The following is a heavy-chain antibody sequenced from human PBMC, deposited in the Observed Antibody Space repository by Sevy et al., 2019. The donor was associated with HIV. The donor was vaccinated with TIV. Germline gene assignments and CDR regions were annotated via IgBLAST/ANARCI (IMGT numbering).Heavy chain of an antibody. D-gene: IGHD6-19*01. CDR1: GFTFTNFW. CDR2: VNNDGSGQ. Sequence: GESLKISCAASGFTFTNFWMSWVRQAPGKGLEWVANVNNDGSGQKYADSVKGRFIISRDNAKNSLYLQMNSLRTEDTAVYYCARNSGNWGQRTLVTVSS. CDR3: ARNSGN. J-gene: IGHJ4*02. V-gene: IGHV3-7*01.